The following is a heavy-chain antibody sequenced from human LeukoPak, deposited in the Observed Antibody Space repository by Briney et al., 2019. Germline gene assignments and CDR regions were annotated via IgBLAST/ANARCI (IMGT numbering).Heavy chain of an antibody. CDR3: AAELRGLSD. J-gene: IGHJ4*03. V-gene: IGHV1-69-2*01. CDR2: LDPDDGET. CDR1: GYTFTHYY. Sequence: GAAVKISCKASGYTFTHYYIHWVKEAPGKGLDWMGRLDPDDGETIFAEKFQGRVAMTGDTSTDTAYLTLRSLTSEDTAFYYCAAELRGLSDWGQGTLLTVSS. D-gene: IGHD5-12*01.